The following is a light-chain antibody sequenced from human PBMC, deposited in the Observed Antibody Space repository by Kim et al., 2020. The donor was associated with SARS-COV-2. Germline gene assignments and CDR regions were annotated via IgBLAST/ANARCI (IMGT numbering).Light chain of an antibody. CDR2: RNN. CDR3: AAWDDGLSGYV. Sequence: GQRVTSTGSGSSSSIGSNYVYSYQQVPGTAPNVLIFRNNRRPSGVADRFSGSKSGTSASLAISGRRPEDEADFHCAAWDDGLSGYVFGSGTKVTVL. V-gene: IGLV1-47*01. CDR1: SSSIGSNY. J-gene: IGLJ1*01.